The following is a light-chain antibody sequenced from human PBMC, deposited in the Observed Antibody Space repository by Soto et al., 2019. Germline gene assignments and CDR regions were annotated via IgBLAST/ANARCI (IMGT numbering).Light chain of an antibody. CDR3: QQYGSSPPAYT. CDR1: QDIRNT. J-gene: IGKJ2*01. Sequence: IQMTQSPSSLSASVGDRVAISCRASQDIRNTLAWYQQKPGEAPKLLIFAASNLQSGVPSRFSGSGSGTDFTLTISRLEPEDFAVYYCQQYGSSPPAYTFGQGTKLEIK. V-gene: IGKV1-17*01. CDR2: AAS.